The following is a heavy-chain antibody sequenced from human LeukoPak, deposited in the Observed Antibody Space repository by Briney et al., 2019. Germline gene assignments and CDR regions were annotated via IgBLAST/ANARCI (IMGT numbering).Heavy chain of an antibody. CDR3: ARQSGSYQNWFDP. D-gene: IGHD3-10*01. CDR1: GFTFSSYA. Sequence: GGSLGLSCAASGFTFSSYAMSWVRQAPGKGLEWVSAISGSGDSTYYADSVKGRFTISRDNSRNTLYLQMNSLRAEDTAVYYCARQSGSYQNWFDPWGQGTLVTVSS. J-gene: IGHJ5*02. CDR2: ISGSGDST. V-gene: IGHV3-23*01.